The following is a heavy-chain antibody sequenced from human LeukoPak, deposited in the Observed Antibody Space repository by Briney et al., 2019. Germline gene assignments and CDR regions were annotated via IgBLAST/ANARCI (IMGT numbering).Heavy chain of an antibody. D-gene: IGHD3-10*01. J-gene: IGHJ5*02. CDR2: ISGSGGST. V-gene: IGHV3-23*01. CDR3: ARERGGRRGSPINWFDP. CDR1: GFTFSSYA. Sequence: GGSLRLSCAASGFTFSSYAMSWVRQAPGKGLEWVSAISGSGGSTYYADSVKGRFTISRDNSKNTLYLQMNSLRAEDTAVYYCARERGGRRGSPINWFDPWGQGTLVTVSS.